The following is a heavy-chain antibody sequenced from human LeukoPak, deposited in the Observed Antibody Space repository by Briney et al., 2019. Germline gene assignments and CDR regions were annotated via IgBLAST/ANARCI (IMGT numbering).Heavy chain of an antibody. CDR1: GFTFSSHG. Sequence: PGRSLRLSCAASGFTFSSHGMHWVRQAPGKGLEWVAVISDEGSNKYYADSVKGRFTISRDNSKNTLYLQMNNLRAEDTAVYYCAKDFAYGDYFDYWGQGTLVTVSS. J-gene: IGHJ4*02. V-gene: IGHV3-30*18. CDR3: AKDFAYGDYFDY. D-gene: IGHD4-17*01. CDR2: ISDEGSNK.